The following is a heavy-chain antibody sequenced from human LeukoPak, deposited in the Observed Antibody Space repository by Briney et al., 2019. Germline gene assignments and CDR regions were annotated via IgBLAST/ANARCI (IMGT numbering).Heavy chain of an antibody. CDR2: INYRGNT. CDR3: ARHSGSYYDFDY. V-gene: IGHV4-59*08. CDR1: GGSISTYY. Sequence: SETLSLTCTVSGGSISTYYWSWIRQPPGKGLEWIGYINYRGNTKYNPSLKGRLTISVDTSKNQFSLKLRSVTAADTAVYYCARHSGSYYDFDYWGQGTLVTVSS. J-gene: IGHJ4*02. D-gene: IGHD1-26*01.